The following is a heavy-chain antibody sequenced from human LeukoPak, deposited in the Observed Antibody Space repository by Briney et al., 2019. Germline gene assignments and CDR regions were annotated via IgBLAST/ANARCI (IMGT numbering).Heavy chain of an antibody. CDR1: GGTFSSYA. V-gene: IGHV1-69*04. J-gene: IGHJ5*02. CDR3: ASQFRYYDSSGYINWFDP. CDR2: IIPIFGIA. D-gene: IGHD3-22*01. Sequence: SVKVFSKASGGTFSSYAISWVRQAPGQGLEWMGRIIPIFGIANYAQKFQGRVTITADKSTSTAYMEPSSLRSEDTAVYYCASQFRYYDSSGYINWFDPWGQGTLVTVSS.